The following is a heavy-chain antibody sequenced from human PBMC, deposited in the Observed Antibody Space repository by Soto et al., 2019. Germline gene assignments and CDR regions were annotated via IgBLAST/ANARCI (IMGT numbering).Heavy chain of an antibody. Sequence: SETLSLTCTVSGGSISSGGYYWSWIRQHPGKGLEWIGYIYYSGSTYYKPSLKSRVTISVDTSKNQFSLKLSSVTAADTSVYYCATQSPDYGSGSYLDYWGQGTLVTVSS. CDR3: ATQSPDYGSGSYLDY. J-gene: IGHJ4*02. CDR2: IYYSGST. V-gene: IGHV4-31*03. D-gene: IGHD3-10*01. CDR1: GGSISSGGYY.